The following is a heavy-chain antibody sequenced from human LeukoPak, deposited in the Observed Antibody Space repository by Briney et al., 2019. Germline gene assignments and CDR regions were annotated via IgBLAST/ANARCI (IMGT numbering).Heavy chain of an antibody. V-gene: IGHV3-30*18. CDR1: GFTFSSYG. CDR2: ISYDGNNK. Sequence: PGGSLRLSCAASGFTFSSYGMHWVRQAPGKGLEWVAVISYDGNNKYYADSVKGRFTISRDNSKNTLYLQMNSLRAEDTAVYYCAKVVRGSYYAFDIWGQGTMVTVSS. CDR3: AKVVRGSYYAFDI. J-gene: IGHJ3*02. D-gene: IGHD1-26*01.